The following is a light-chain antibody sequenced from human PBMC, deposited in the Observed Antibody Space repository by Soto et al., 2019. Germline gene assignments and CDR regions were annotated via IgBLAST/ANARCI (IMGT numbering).Light chain of an antibody. CDR3: QPYDSSLSGWV. CDR2: GNS. J-gene: IGLJ3*02. Sequence: QSVLTQPPSVSGAPGQRVTISCTGSSSNIGAGYDVHWYQQLPGTAPKLLISGNSNRPSGVPDRFSGSKSGTSASLAITGLRAEDEADYDGQPYDSSLSGWVFGGGTKLTVL. CDR1: SSNIGAGYD. V-gene: IGLV1-40*01.